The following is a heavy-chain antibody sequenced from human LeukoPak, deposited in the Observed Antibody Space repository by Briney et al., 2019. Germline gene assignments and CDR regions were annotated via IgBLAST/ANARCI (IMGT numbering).Heavy chain of an antibody. Sequence: GGSLRLSCAAPGFTFSDYWMHWVRQAPGKGLEWVASIKGDGSVKYYVDSVKGRFTISRDNTKNSLYLQMDSLRAEDTAVYYCARGNDYSNWGQGTLVTVSS. J-gene: IGHJ4*02. CDR2: IKGDGSVK. D-gene: IGHD4-11*01. CDR1: GFTFSDYW. V-gene: IGHV3-7*01. CDR3: ARGNDYSN.